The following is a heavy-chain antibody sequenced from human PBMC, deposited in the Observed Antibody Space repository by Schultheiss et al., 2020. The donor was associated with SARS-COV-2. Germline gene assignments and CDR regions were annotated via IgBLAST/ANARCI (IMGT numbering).Heavy chain of an antibody. D-gene: IGHD4-23*01. CDR2: IYTSGST. Sequence: SLRLSCTVSGGSISSGSYYWSWIRQPAGKGLEWIGRIYTSGSTNYNPSLKSRVTISVDTSKNQFSLKLSSVTAADTAVYYCARVDYGGTIDYWGQGTLVTVSS. V-gene: IGHV4-61*02. CDR1: GGSISSGSYY. CDR3: ARVDYGGTIDY. J-gene: IGHJ4*02.